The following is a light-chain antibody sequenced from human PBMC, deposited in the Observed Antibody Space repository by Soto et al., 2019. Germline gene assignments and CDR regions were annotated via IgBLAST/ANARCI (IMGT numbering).Light chain of an antibody. CDR2: KAS. CDR1: HSISSC. J-gene: IGKJ1*01. CDR3: QQYNHNPWT. Sequence: DIQMTQSPSTLSASVGGRVTVTCRAIHSISSCLARYQRKPGKAPNLLIYKASSLESGVPSIFSGSGSGTEFTLTISRLQPNDFATYYCQQYNHNPWTFCQGTKVEI. V-gene: IGKV1-5*03.